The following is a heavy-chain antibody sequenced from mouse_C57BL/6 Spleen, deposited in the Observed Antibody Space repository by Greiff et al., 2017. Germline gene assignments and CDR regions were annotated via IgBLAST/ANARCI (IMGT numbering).Heavy chain of an antibody. J-gene: IGHJ3*01. V-gene: IGHV1-54*01. Sequence: QVQLKQSGAELVRPGTSVKVSCKASGYAFTNYLIEWVKQRPGQGLEWIGVINPGSGGTNYNEKFKGKATLTADKSSRTAYMQLSSLTSEDSAVDFCASADSSGYPWFAYWGQGTLVTVSA. CDR3: ASADSSGYPWFAY. CDR1: GYAFTNYL. CDR2: INPGSGGT. D-gene: IGHD3-2*02.